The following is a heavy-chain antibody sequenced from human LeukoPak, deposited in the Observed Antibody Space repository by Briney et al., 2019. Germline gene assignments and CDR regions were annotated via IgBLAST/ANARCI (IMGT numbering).Heavy chain of an antibody. Sequence: GASLKISCKGSGSSFTSYWIGWVRQMPGKGLEWMGIIYPGDSDTRYSPSFQGQVTISADKSISTAYLQWSSLKASDTAMYYCARQVSSSWSGANWFDRWGQGTLVTVSS. CDR2: IYPGDSDT. CDR1: GSSFTSYW. D-gene: IGHD6-13*01. V-gene: IGHV5-51*01. J-gene: IGHJ5*02. CDR3: ARQVSSSWSGANWFDR.